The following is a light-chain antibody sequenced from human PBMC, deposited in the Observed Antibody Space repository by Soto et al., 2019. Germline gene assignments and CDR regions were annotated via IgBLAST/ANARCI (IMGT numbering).Light chain of an antibody. J-gene: IGLJ1*01. CDR1: SSNIGNNY. V-gene: IGLV1-51*01. Sequence: QSVLTQSPSVSAAPGQKVTISCSGSSSNIGNNYVSWYQQVPGTAPKLLIYDNNKRPSGNPDRFSGSKSGTSATLGISGLQTGDEADYYCGTWDSSLSVHVFGTGTKAPS. CDR2: DNN. CDR3: GTWDSSLSVHV.